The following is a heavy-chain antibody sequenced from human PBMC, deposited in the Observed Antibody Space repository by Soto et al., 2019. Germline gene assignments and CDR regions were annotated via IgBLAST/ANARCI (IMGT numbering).Heavy chain of an antibody. CDR3: ARVVGGYYYGMDV. Sequence: QVQLQESGPGLVKPSGTLSLTCAVSGGSISSSNWWSWVRQPPGKGLEWIGEIYHSGSTNYNPSRNNRVTISVDKSKNQFSLKLSSVTAADTAVSYCARVVGGYYYGMDVWGQGTTVTVSS. CDR1: GGSISSSNW. D-gene: IGHD2-2*01. CDR2: IYHSGST. J-gene: IGHJ6*02. V-gene: IGHV4-4*02.